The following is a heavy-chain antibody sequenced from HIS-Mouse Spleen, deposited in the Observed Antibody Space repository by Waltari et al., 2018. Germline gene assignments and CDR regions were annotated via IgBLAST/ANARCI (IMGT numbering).Heavy chain of an antibody. CDR3: AREIPYSSSWYGWYFDL. V-gene: IGHV4-39*07. CDR1: GGSISSSSYY. Sequence: QLQLQESGPGLVKPSETLSLTCTVSGGSISSSSYYWGWIRQPLGKGLEWIGSIYYSGSTYYNPSLKSRVNISVDTSKNQFSLKLSSVTAADTAVYYCAREIPYSSSWYGWYFDLWGRGTLVTVSS. D-gene: IGHD6-13*01. CDR2: IYYSGST. J-gene: IGHJ2*01.